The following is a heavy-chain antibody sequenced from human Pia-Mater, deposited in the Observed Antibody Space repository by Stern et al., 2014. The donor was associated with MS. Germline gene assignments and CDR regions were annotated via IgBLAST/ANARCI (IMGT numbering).Heavy chain of an antibody. Sequence: EVQLVESGGGLVQPGGSLRLSCAASGLTLSSYWMSWVRQAPGKGLEWVANIKQDGSEKYYVDSVKGRFTISRDNAKNSLFLQMNSLRAEDTAVYYCAADTRAMTVFYWGQGTLVPVSS. J-gene: IGHJ4*02. V-gene: IGHV3-7*01. CDR3: AADTRAMTVFY. D-gene: IGHD2-21*02. CDR1: GLTLSSYW. CDR2: IKQDGSEK.